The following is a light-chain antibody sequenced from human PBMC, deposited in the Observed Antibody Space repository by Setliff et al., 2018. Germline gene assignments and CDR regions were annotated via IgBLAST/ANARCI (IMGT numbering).Light chain of an antibody. J-gene: IGLJ1*01. Sequence: QSALTQPASVSGSPGQSITISCTGTSSDVGGYNYVSWYQQHPGKAPKLMIYEVSDRPSGVSNRFSGSKSGNTATLTISRVEAGDEADYYCQVWDSRNDLNYVFGTGTKVTVL. CDR3: QVWDSRNDLNYV. CDR2: EVS. V-gene: IGLV2-14*01. CDR1: SSDVGGYNY.